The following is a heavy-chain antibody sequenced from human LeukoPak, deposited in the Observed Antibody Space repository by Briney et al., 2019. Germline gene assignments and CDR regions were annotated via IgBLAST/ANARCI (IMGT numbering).Heavy chain of an antibody. Sequence: GGSLRPSCAASGFTFSSYAMSWVRQAPGKGLEWVSAISGSGGSTYYADSVKGRFTISRDNSKNTLYLQMNSLRAEDTAVYYCAKGSPYNYYDSSGYYYYFDYWGQGTLVTVSS. CDR1: GFTFSSYA. CDR3: AKGSPYNYYDSSGYYYYFDY. D-gene: IGHD3-22*01. J-gene: IGHJ4*02. CDR2: ISGSGGST. V-gene: IGHV3-23*01.